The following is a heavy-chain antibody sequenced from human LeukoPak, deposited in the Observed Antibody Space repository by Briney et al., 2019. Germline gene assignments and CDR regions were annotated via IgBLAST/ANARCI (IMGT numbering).Heavy chain of an antibody. Sequence: SGGSLRLSCAASGFTFSSYAMSWVRQAPGKGLEWVSAIGGSGGSTYYEDSVKGRFTISRDNSKNTLYLQMNSLRAEDTAVYYCAKRSSYDSSGYYYVVSYFDYWGQGTLVTVSS. CDR3: AKRSSYDSSGYYYVVSYFDY. J-gene: IGHJ4*02. CDR1: GFTFSSYA. V-gene: IGHV3-23*01. D-gene: IGHD3-22*01. CDR2: IGGSGGST.